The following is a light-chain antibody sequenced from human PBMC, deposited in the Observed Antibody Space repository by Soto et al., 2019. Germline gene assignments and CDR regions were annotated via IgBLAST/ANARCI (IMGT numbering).Light chain of an antibody. J-gene: IGKJ5*01. CDR3: QQRSVWVT. V-gene: IGKV3-11*01. Sequence: EIVLTQSPGTLSLSPGERATLSCRASQSVRTYLSWFQQKPGQPPRLLIYDAFNRASGIPARFSGSGSGTDFTLTISSLEPEDSAVYYCQQRSVWVTFGQGTRLEIK. CDR2: DAF. CDR1: QSVRTY.